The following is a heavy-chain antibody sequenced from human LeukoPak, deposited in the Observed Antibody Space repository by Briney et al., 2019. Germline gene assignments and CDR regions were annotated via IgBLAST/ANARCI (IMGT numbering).Heavy chain of an antibody. Sequence: PGGSLRLSCAASGFTFSSYGMHWVRQAPGKGLEWVAVILSDGSKEFYTDSVKGRFTISRDNSKNTLYPQMNSLRAEDTAVYYCARNLPAADYWGQGTLVTVSS. D-gene: IGHD2-2*01. J-gene: IGHJ4*02. CDR2: ILSDGSKE. CDR1: GFTFSSYG. V-gene: IGHV3-33*01. CDR3: ARNLPAADY.